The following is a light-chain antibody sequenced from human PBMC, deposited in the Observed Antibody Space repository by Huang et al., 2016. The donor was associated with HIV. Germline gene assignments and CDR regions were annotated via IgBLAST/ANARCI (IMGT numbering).Light chain of an antibody. V-gene: IGKV1-33*01. CDR3: QQYDDLVT. CDR1: QDISNY. J-gene: IGKJ4*01. CDR2: EAS. Sequence: DIQMTQSPSSLSASVGDRVTITCQASQDISNYLNWYQHKPGKAPKHLIYEASNLKTGVPSRFSGSGSGTDFTFTISSLQPEDIGTYYCQQYDDLVTFGGGTKVEIK.